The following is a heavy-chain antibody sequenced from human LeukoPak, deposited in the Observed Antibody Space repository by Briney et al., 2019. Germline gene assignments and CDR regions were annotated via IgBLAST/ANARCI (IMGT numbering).Heavy chain of an antibody. V-gene: IGHV3-66*01. J-gene: IGHJ4*02. D-gene: IGHD3-16*01. Sequence: GGSLRLSCTASGFTVSSDYMSWVRQAPGKGLEWVSVVYSGGNTYYADSVKGRFTISRDNSKNALYLQMNSLRAEDTAVYYCAREPPGGGFDYWGQGTLVTVSS. CDR2: VYSGGNT. CDR3: AREPPGGGFDY. CDR1: GFTVSSDY.